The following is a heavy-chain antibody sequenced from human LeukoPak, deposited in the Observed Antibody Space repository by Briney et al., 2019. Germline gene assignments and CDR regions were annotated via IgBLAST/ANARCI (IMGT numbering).Heavy chain of an antibody. CDR2: IYHSGST. J-gene: IGHJ4*02. Sequence: SETLSLTCAVSGYSISSGYYWGWIRQPPGKGLEWIGSIYHSGSTHYNPSLKSRVTISVDTSKNQFSLKLSSVTAADTAVYYCARGTGFDYWGQGTLVTVSS. V-gene: IGHV4-38-2*01. CDR1: GYSISSGYY. CDR3: ARGTGFDY. D-gene: IGHD3-10*01.